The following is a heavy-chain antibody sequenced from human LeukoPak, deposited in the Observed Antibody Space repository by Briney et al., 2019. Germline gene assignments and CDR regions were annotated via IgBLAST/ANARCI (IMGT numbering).Heavy chain of an antibody. D-gene: IGHD1-1*01. CDR3: ARAGQLGSSDY. J-gene: IGHJ4*02. CDR1: GAYISSNNYY. Sequence: PSETLSLTCTVSGAYISSNNYYWGWIRQPPGKGLEWIVSVYYSGSKFYNPSLKSRVTLSVDASKNQFSLRLRSVTAADTAVYFCARAGQLGSSDYWGQGTLVTVSS. CDR2: VYYSGSK. V-gene: IGHV4-39*07.